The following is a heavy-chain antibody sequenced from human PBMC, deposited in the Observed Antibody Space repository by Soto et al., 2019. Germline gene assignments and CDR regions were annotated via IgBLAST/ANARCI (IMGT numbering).Heavy chain of an antibody. V-gene: IGHV2-5*02. CDR2: IYWDDDK. CDR1: GFSLSTSGVG. D-gene: IGHD6-19*01. CDR3: AHRHLGIAVAVFDY. Sequence: QITLKESGPPLVKPTQTLTLTCTFSGFSLSTSGVGVGWIRQPPGKALEWLALIYWDDDKRYSPSLKSRLTITKDTSKNQVVLTMTNMDPVDTATYYCAHRHLGIAVAVFDYWGQGTLVTVSS. J-gene: IGHJ4*02.